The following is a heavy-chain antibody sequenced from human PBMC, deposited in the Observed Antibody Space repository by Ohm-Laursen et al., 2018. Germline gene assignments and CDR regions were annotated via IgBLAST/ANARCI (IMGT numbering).Heavy chain of an antibody. J-gene: IGHJ6*02. V-gene: IGHV4-59*12. CDR1: GGSISSYY. Sequence: SETLSLTCSVSGGSISSYYWSWIRQPPGKGLEWIGYIYYSGTTSYNPSLRSRVTISMDTSKNQFSLKLSSVTAADTAVYYCERGHRTYYYGSGRSPGMDVWGQGTTVTVSS. CDR3: ERGHRTYYYGSGRSPGMDV. CDR2: IYYSGTT. D-gene: IGHD3-10*01.